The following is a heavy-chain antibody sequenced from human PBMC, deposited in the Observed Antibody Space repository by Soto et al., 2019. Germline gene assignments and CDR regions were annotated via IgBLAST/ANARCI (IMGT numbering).Heavy chain of an antibody. Sequence: QLVESGGGFVKPGMSLRLTCAASGFTFSNAWMTWVRQAPGKGLERVGLIRSQGDGGTADYAPPVRGRLTISRDDSQSMVFLHMDNLQREDTAVYYCITAPLRWGRGTLVSVSS. CDR3: ITAPLR. J-gene: IGHJ4*02. CDR2: IRSQGDGGTA. V-gene: IGHV3-15*01. CDR1: GFTFSNAW.